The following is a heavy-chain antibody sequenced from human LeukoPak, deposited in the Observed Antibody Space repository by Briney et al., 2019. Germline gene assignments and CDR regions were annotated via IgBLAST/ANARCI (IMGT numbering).Heavy chain of an antibody. CDR2: ISYDGSNK. CDR3: ARVWWLRSYYHGMDV. D-gene: IGHD5-12*01. J-gene: IGHJ6*02. CDR1: GFTFSSYA. V-gene: IGHV3-30*04. Sequence: GGSLRLSCAASGFTFSSYAMHWVRRAPGKGLEWVAVISYDGSNKYYADSVKGRFTISRDNSKSTLYLQVNNLRPEDTAVYYCARVWWLRSYYHGMDVWGQGTTVTVSS.